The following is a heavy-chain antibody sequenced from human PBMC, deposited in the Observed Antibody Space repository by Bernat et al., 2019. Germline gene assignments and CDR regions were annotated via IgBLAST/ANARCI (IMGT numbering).Heavy chain of an antibody. V-gene: IGHV4-34*01. Sequence: QVQLQQWGAGLLKPSETLSLTCAVYGGSFSGYYWGWIRQSPGKGLEWIGEINHEGVTNYNPSLKSRATISVDPYKNQFSLKLTSMTAADTAVYYCARQSITIFGVVIIGSRGFDPWGQGTLVTVSS. CDR3: ARQSITIFGVVIIGSRGFDP. D-gene: IGHD3-3*01. CDR1: GGSFSGYY. J-gene: IGHJ5*02. CDR2: INHEGVT.